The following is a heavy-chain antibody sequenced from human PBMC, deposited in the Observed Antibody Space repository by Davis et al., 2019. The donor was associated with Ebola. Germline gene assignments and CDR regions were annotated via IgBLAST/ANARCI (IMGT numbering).Heavy chain of an antibody. D-gene: IGHD2-2*01. Sequence: GESLKISCSVSGFMFSSYTMHWVRQAPGKGLQYVSGITNNGGSTYYADSVKGRFIISRDNSKNTLFLQMNSLRVEDTAVYYCARDAYEYQLLFSGMDVWGQGTTVTVSS. CDR1: GFMFSSYT. J-gene: IGHJ6*02. CDR2: ITNNGGST. V-gene: IGHV3-64*04. CDR3: ARDAYEYQLLFSGMDV.